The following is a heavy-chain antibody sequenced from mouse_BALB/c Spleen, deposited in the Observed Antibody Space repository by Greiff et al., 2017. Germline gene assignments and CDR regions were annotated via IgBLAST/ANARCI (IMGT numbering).Heavy chain of an antibody. Sequence: QVQLQQPGAELVKPGASVKLSCKASGYTFTSYGMHWVKQRPGQGLEWIGEIDPSDSYTNYNQKFKGKATLTVDKSSSTAYMQLSSLTSEDSAVYYCARRRMLRLRKYFDYWGQGTTLTVSS. J-gene: IGHJ2*01. CDR1: GYTFTSYG. V-gene: IGHV1-69*02. CDR2: IDPSDSYT. D-gene: IGHD1-2*01. CDR3: ARRRMLRLRKYFDY.